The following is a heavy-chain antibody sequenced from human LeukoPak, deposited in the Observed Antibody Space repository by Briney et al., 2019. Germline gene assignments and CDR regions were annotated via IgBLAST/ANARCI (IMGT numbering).Heavy chain of an antibody. CDR1: GFTLRSYT. CDR2: ISSTGGTI. CDR3: ARGYSRAAFDI. D-gene: IGHD2-15*01. Sequence: GGSLRLSCAASGFTLRSYTMNWVRQAPGKGLEWVSFISSTGGTIYYADSVKGRFTVSRDNDKNSLLLQMNSLRAEDTALYYCARGYSRAAFDIWGQGTVVAVSS. V-gene: IGHV3-48*01. J-gene: IGHJ3*02.